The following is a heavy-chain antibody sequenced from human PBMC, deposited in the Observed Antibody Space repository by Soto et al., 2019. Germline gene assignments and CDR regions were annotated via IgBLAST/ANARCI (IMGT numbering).Heavy chain of an antibody. D-gene: IGHD3-16*01. Sequence: QVQPAESGGGVVQPGTSLRLSCAASGFTFSSYGMHWVRQAPGKGLEWVAVISYEGSEKYYADSVKGRFTISRDNSENMLFMHMNSLRVDDTAIYYCAKEGLRRHYYYGMDVWGQGTTVTVSS. V-gene: IGHV3-30*18. CDR3: AKEGLRRHYYYGMDV. CDR1: GFTFSSYG. CDR2: ISYEGSEK. J-gene: IGHJ6*02.